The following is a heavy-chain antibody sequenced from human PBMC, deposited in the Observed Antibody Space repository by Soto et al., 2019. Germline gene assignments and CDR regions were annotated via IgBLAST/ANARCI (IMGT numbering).Heavy chain of an antibody. Sequence: GGSLRLSCAASGFTFSRFDMSWVRQAPGKGLQWVAGITLGGGSSYYTDSVKSRFTISRDNSENTLYLQMNNLRGEDTAVYYCAKTVSIAVVAAPNFDSWGQGTLVTVSS. J-gene: IGHJ4*02. D-gene: IGHD2-15*01. CDR1: GFTFSRFD. CDR3: AKTVSIAVVAAPNFDS. V-gene: IGHV3-23*01. CDR2: ITLGGGSS.